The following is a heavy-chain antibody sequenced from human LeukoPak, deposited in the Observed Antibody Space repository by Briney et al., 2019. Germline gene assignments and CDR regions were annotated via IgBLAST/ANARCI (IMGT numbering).Heavy chain of an antibody. CDR1: GYTFTSYG. Sequence: ASVKVSCKASGYTFTSYGISWVRQAPGQGLEWMGWISAYNGNTNYAQKLQGRVTMTTDTSTSTAYMELRSLRSDDTAVYYCARSSHDFWSGYRNWFDPWGQGTLVTVSS. CDR3: ARSSHDFWSGYRNWFDP. CDR2: ISAYNGNT. V-gene: IGHV1-18*01. D-gene: IGHD3-3*01. J-gene: IGHJ5*02.